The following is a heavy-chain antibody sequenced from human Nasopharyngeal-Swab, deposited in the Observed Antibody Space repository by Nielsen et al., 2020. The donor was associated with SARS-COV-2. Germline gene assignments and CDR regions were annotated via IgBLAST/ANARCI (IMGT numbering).Heavy chain of an antibody. J-gene: IGHJ6*02. D-gene: IGHD3-16*02. CDR2: ISAYNGNT. CDR1: GYTLTSYV. V-gene: IGHV1-18*01. CDR3: ARGHYDYIWGSYRTLDV. Sequence: ASVNVSCKASGYTLTSYVISWVRQAPGQGLEWMGWISAYNGNTNYAQKLQGRTTMTTDTSTSTAYMELRSLRSDDTTVYYCARGHYDYIWGSYRTLDVWGQGTTATVSS.